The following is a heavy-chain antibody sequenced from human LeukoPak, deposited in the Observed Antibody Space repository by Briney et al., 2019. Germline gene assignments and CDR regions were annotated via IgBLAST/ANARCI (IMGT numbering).Heavy chain of an antibody. CDR1: GGSISSASYF. V-gene: IGHV4-39*01. CDR2: TFYSGTT. J-gene: IGHJ6*03. Sequence: SETLSLTCTVSGGSISSASYFWGWIRQPPGKGLEWIGTTFYSGTTYYNPSLKSRVTISVDTSKNQFSLKLSSGTAADTAVYYCARVVRPAVTIFGVATRPVYYYMDVWGKGTTVTVSS. D-gene: IGHD3-3*01. CDR3: ARVVRPAVTIFGVATRPVYYYMDV.